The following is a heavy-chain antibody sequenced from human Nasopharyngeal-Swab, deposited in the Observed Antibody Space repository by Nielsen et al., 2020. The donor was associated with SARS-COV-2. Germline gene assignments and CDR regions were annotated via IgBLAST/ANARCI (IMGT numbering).Heavy chain of an antibody. Sequence: GGSLRLSCAASGFTFSSYGMHWVRQAPGKGLEWVAVISYDGSNKYYADSVKGRFTISRDNSKNTLYLQMNSLRAEDTAVYYCAKGPDFDFWSGPLGYMDVWGKGTTVTVSS. CDR3: AKGPDFDFWSGPLGYMDV. J-gene: IGHJ6*03. CDR2: ISYDGSNK. CDR1: GFTFSSYG. V-gene: IGHV3-30*18. D-gene: IGHD3-3*01.